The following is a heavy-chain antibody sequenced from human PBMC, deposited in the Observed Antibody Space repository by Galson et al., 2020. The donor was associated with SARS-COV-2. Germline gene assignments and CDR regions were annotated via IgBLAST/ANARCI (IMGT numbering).Heavy chain of an antibody. V-gene: IGHV2-70*01. CDR1: GFSLSTSGMC. D-gene: IGHD6-13*01. CDR3: ARIVVEQQLVHDYYYGMDV. CDR2: IDSDDDK. Sequence: SGPTQVKPTQTLTLTCTFSGFSLSTSGMCVSWIRQPPGKALEWLALIDSDDDKYYSTSLKTRLTTSKDTSKNQVVLTMTNMDPVDTATYYCARIVVEQQLVHDYYYGMDVWGQGTTVTVSS. J-gene: IGHJ6*02.